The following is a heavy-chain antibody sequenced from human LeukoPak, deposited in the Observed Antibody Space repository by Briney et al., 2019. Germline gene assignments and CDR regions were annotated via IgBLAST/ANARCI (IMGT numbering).Heavy chain of an antibody. J-gene: IGHJ5*02. Sequence: SETLSLTCTVSGGSISSGGYYWSWIRQPPGKGLEWIGYIYHSGSTYYNPSLKSRVTISVDRSKNQFSLKLSSVTAADTAVYYCARGYDSSGYYPNWFDPWGQGTLVTVSS. V-gene: IGHV4-30-2*01. CDR2: IYHSGST. D-gene: IGHD3-22*01. CDR1: GGSISSGGYY. CDR3: ARGYDSSGYYPNWFDP.